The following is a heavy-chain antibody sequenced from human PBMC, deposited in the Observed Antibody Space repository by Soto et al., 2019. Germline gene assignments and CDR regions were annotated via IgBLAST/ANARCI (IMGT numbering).Heavy chain of an antibody. CDR3: ARGTDYDFWSGYYFDY. Sequence: SETLSLTCAVYGGSFSGYYWSWIRQPPGKGLEWIGEINHSGSTNYNPSLKSRVTISVDTSKNQFSLKLSSVTAADTAVYYCARGTDYDFWSGYYFDYWGQGTLVTVSS. CDR2: INHSGST. V-gene: IGHV4-34*01. CDR1: GGSFSGYY. D-gene: IGHD3-3*01. J-gene: IGHJ4*02.